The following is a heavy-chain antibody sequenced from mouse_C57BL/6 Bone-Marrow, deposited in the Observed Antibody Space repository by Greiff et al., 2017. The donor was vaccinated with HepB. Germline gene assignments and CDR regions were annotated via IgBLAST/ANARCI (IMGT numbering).Heavy chain of an antibody. CDR3: ALTTVVARYWYFDV. CDR1: GFNIKDYY. J-gene: IGHJ1*03. D-gene: IGHD1-1*01. V-gene: IGHV14-2*01. CDR2: IDPEDGET. Sequence: VHVKQSGAELVKPGASVKLSCTASGFNIKDYYMHWVKQRTEQGLEWIGRIDPEDGETKYAPNFQGKATITADTSSNTAYLQLSSLTSEDTAVYYCALTTVVARYWYFDVWGTGTTVTVSS.